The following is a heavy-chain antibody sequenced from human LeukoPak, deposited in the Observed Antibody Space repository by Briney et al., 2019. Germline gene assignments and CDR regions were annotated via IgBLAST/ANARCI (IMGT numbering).Heavy chain of an antibody. CDR3: AKGLYDYVWGSYRHIDY. D-gene: IGHD3-16*02. J-gene: IGHJ4*02. CDR2: ISGSGGST. Sequence: GGSLRLSCSASGFTFSSYAMSWVRQAPGKGLEWVSAISGSGGSTYYADSVKGRFTISRDNSKNTLYLQMNSLRAEDTAVYYCAKGLYDYVWGSYRHIDYWGQGTLVTVS. CDR1: GFTFSSYA. V-gene: IGHV3-23*01.